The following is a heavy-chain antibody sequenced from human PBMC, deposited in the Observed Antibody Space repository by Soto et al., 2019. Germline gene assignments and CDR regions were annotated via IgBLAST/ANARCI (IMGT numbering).Heavy chain of an antibody. Sequence: GESLKMSCNGSGYSFDGYWITLGLQKPGKVLEWMGRIDLGASQTYYSPTFRAQVTISVTKTITTVFMQWSSMRATDTAMYYWARKIYDSDTGPNFQYYFDPWGQGTPVTVSS. V-gene: IGHV5-10-1*04. CDR2: IDLGASQT. CDR3: ARKIYDSDTGPNFQYYFDP. D-gene: IGHD3-22*01. CDR1: GYSFDGYW. J-gene: IGHJ4*02.